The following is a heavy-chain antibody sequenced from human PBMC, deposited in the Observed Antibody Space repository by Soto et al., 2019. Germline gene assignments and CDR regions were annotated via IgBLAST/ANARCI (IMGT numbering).Heavy chain of an antibody. Sequence: QVQLVESGGGVVQSGRYLTLYCAASGFSLRTYGMQWLRRAPGKGLEWVAFIWYDGTKKFYANSVKGRSTISKDNSNNILYLQMSGLRAEDTAVYYCARDVVTAVAGSVNWFDPWGQGTLVTVSS. CDR1: GFSLRTYG. CDR3: ARDVVTAVAGSVNWFDP. D-gene: IGHD6-19*01. V-gene: IGHV3-33*01. J-gene: IGHJ5*02. CDR2: IWYDGTKK.